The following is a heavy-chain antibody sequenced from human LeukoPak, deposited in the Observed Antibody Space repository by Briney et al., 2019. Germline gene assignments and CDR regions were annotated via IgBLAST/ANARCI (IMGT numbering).Heavy chain of an antibody. CDR2: IITIFGTA. V-gene: IGHV1-69*05. Sequence: ASVKVSCKASGGTFSSYAISWVRQAPGQGLEWMGRIITIFGTANYAQKFQGRVTITTDESTSTAYMELSSLRSEDTAVYYCASQRYSYGVYDAFDIWGQGTMVTVSS. CDR1: GGTFSSYA. J-gene: IGHJ3*02. CDR3: ASQRYSYGVYDAFDI. D-gene: IGHD5-18*01.